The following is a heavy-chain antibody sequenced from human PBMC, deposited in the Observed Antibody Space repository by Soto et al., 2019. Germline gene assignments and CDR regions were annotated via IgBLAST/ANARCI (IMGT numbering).Heavy chain of an antibody. J-gene: IGHJ4*02. D-gene: IGHD6-19*01. CDR3: AKDHQFSGWLSAQTFDY. CDR1: GFTFSSHA. CDR2: ITGSGDST. V-gene: IGHV3-23*01. Sequence: EVQLLESGGGLVQPGGSLRLSCAASGFTFSSHAMSWVRQAPGKGLECVSSITGSGDSTYYADSVKGRFTISRDKSKSTLYLQMNSLRAEDTAVYYCAKDHQFSGWLSAQTFDYWGQGTQVTVSS.